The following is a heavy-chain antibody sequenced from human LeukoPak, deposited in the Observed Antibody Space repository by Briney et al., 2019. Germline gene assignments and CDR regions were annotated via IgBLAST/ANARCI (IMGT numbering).Heavy chain of an antibody. CDR1: GFTVSSNY. D-gene: IGHD1-1*01. Sequence: GGSLRLSCAASGFTVSSNYMSWVRQAPGKGLEWVALGRFTISRDNSKNTLYLQMNSLRAEDTAVYYCATKGFKGTTGTTSLGAFDIWGQGTMVTVSS. CDR3: ATKGFKGTTGTTSLGAFDI. V-gene: IGHV3-66*03. J-gene: IGHJ3*02.